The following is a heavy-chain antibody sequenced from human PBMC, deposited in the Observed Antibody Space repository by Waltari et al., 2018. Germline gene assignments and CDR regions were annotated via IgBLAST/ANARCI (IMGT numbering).Heavy chain of an antibody. D-gene: IGHD3-16*01. CDR3: ATHPPSQLGVVLNWFDP. V-gene: IGHV4-39*01. Sequence: QLQLQESGPGLVKPSETLSLTCTVSGGSISSSTLFWGWIRQPLGKGLEWIGSIYDRWTTYHNPSLKSRVTISVDTSKNHFSLKVNSVTAADTSVYYCATHPPSQLGVVLNWFDPWGQGILVTVSS. CDR1: GGSISSSTLF. CDR2: IYDRWTT. J-gene: IGHJ5*02.